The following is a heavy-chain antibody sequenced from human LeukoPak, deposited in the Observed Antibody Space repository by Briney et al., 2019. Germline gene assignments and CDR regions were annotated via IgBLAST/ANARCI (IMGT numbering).Heavy chain of an antibody. V-gene: IGHV1-69*05. J-gene: IGHJ4*02. Sequence: AASVKVSCKASGGTFSSYAISWVRQAPGQGLEWMGGIIPIFGTANYAQKFQGRVTITTDESTSTAYMELSSLRSEDTAVYYCARGGYYDSSGYLFDYWGQGTLVTVPS. CDR3: ARGGYYDSSGYLFDY. D-gene: IGHD3-22*01. CDR1: GGTFSSYA. CDR2: IIPIFGTA.